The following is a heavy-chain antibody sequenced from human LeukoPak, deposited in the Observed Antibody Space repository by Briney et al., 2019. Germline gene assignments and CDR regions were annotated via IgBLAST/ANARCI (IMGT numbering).Heavy chain of an antibody. J-gene: IGHJ4*02. CDR3: ARRGIAAAGYDY. Sequence: SETLSLTCAVFGGSFSGYYWSWIRQPPGKGPECIGEINLIGSTNYNPSLKSRVTISVDTSKNQFSLKLSSVTAADTAVYYCARRGIAAAGYDYWGQGTLVTVSP. CDR2: INLIGST. V-gene: IGHV4-34*01. D-gene: IGHD6-13*01. CDR1: GGSFSGYY.